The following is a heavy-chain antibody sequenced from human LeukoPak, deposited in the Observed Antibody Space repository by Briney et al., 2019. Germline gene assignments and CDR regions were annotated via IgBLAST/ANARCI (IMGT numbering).Heavy chain of an antibody. J-gene: IGHJ3*02. CDR2: ISYDGSNK. CDR1: GFTFSSYG. D-gene: IGHD3-3*01. CDR3: ANTPPDFWSGWKGI. V-gene: IGHV3-30*18. Sequence: GRSLRLSCAASGFTFSSYGMHWVRQAPGKGLEWVAVISYDGSNKYYADSVKGRFTISRDNSKNTLYLQMNSLRAEDTAVYYCANTPPDFWSGWKGIWGQGTMVTVSS.